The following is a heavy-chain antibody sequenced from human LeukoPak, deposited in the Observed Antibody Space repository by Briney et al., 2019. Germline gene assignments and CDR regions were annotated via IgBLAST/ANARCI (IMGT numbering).Heavy chain of an antibody. J-gene: IGHJ4*02. Sequence: GASVKVSCKASGGTFISYAISWVRQAPGQGLEWMGRIIPILGIANYAQKFQGRVTITADKSTSTAYMELSSLRSEDTAVYYCARGRPPYYDFDYWGQGTLVTVSS. V-gene: IGHV1-69*04. CDR3: ARGRPPYYDFDY. CDR1: GGTFISYA. CDR2: IIPILGIA. D-gene: IGHD3-3*01.